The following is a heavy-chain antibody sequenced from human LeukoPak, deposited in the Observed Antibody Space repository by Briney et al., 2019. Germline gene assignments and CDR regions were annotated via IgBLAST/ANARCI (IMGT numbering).Heavy chain of an antibody. D-gene: IGHD3-22*01. CDR1: GLSLGSYS. Sequence: GRSPRLSRAAAGLSLGSYSMKSARPAPGKGMELGSSIISSSSYIYYPDSVKARFTISRDNAKYSLYLQKNSLRAKDMAVYYCWRENTIMVVQSYEHWAQGTLVTVSS. CDR3: WRENTIMVVQSYEH. V-gene: IGHV3-21*01. J-gene: IGHJ4*02. CDR2: IISSSSYI.